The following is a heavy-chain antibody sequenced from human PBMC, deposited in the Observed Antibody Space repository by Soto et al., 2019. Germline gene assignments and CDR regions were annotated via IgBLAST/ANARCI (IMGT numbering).Heavy chain of an antibody. CDR1: GGSITRNNHY. V-gene: IGHV4-39*01. CDR3: ARLGSSGWYQGSYFDY. CDR2: ILYSGSI. D-gene: IGHD6-19*01. Sequence: QLQLQESGPGLVKPSETLSLTCTVSGGSITRNNHYWGWIRQSPGKGLEWIGSILYSGSINYNPSLKSRVTISVETSTNQFSLKMSSVTAADTAVYYCARLGSSGWYQGSYFDYWGQGTLVTVSS. J-gene: IGHJ4*02.